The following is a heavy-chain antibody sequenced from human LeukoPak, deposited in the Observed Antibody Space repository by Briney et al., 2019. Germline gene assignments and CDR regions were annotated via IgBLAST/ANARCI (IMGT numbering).Heavy chain of an antibody. CDR2: IYTNGGT. V-gene: IGHV4-4*07. CDR3: ARDSHYYFDGGNYRFVDTHPFDI. Sequence: PSETLSLTCTVSGDSTSSNYWSWIRQPAGKGLEWIGRIYTNGGTNYNPSLKSRVTMSVDGSKNQFSLKLTSVTAADTAVYYCARDSHYYFDGGNYRFVDTHPFDIWGQGTMVTVSS. J-gene: IGHJ3*02. CDR1: GDSTSSNY. D-gene: IGHD3-22*01.